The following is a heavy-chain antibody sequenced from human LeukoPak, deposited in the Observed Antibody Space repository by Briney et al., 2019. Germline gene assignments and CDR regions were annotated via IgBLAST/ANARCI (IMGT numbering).Heavy chain of an antibody. CDR1: GYSISSGYY. CDR2: IYHSGST. V-gene: IGHV4-38-2*02. Sequence: PSETLSLTCTVSGYSISSGYYWGWIRQPPGQGLEWIGSIYHSGSTYYNPSLKSRVTISVDTSKNQFSLKLSSVTAADTAVYYCARDTTGDHNSFDYWGQGTLVTVSS. D-gene: IGHD7-27*01. CDR3: ARDTTGDHNSFDY. J-gene: IGHJ4*02.